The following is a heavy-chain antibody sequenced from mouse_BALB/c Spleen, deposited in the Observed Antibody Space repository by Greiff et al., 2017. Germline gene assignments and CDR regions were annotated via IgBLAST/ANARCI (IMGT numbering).Heavy chain of an antibody. V-gene: IGHV1-15*01. D-gene: IGHD2-4*01. CDR1: GYTFTDYE. CDR3: TRGREYDYGFAY. Sequence: VQLQESGAELVRPGASVTLSCKASGYTFTDYEMHWVKQTPVHGLEWIGAIDPETGGTAYNQKFKGKATLTADKSSSTAYMELRSLTSEDSAVYYCTRGREYDYGFAYWGQGTLVTVSA. J-gene: IGHJ3*01. CDR2: IDPETGGT.